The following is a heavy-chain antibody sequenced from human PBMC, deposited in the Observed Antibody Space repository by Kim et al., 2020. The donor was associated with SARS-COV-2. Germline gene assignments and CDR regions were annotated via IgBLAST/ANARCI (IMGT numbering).Heavy chain of an antibody. CDR1: GGSISSSSYY. CDR3: TRRVRSITLTN. V-gene: IGHV4-39*01. D-gene: IGHD3-16*01. CDR2: IYYSGST. Sequence: SETLSLTCTVSGGSISSSSYYWGWIRQPPGKGREWIGCIYYSGSTYYNPSLKSRATISVDTSKNQFPLKRSPVTAADTAIYYCTRRVRSITLTNWGQGTLVTVST. J-gene: IGHJ4*02.